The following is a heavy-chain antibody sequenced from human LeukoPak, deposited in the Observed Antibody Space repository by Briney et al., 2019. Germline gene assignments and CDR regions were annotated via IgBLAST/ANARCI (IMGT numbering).Heavy chain of an antibody. CDR2: ISSTGSNI. J-gene: IGHJ4*02. Sequence: GRSLRLSCAASGFTFSRYGMNWVRQAPGKGLEWVSYISSTGSNIYYADSVKGRFTISRDNAKNSLYLLMNSLRTEDTAVYYCAATYYYDGSGDYWGQGTLVTVSS. D-gene: IGHD3-22*01. V-gene: IGHV3-48*04. CDR1: GFTFSRYG. CDR3: AATYYYDGSGDY.